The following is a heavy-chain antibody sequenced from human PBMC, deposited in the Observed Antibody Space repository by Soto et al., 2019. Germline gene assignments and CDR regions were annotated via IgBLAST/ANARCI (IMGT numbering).Heavy chain of an antibody. CDR1: GGTFSSYT. D-gene: IGHD5-12*01. J-gene: IGHJ4*02. CDR2: IIPILGIA. V-gene: IGHV1-69*02. Sequence: QVQLVHSGAEVKKPGSSVKVSCKASGGTFSSYTISWVRQAPGQGLEWMGRIIPILGIANYAQKFQGRVTITADKSTSTAYMELSSLRSEDTAVYYCARGRGGYDYSDYWGQGTLVTVSS. CDR3: ARGRGGYDYSDY.